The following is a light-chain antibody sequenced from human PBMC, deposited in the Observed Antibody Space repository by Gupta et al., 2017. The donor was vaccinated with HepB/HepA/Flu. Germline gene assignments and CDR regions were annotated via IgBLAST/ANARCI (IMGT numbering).Light chain of an antibody. CDR1: SNNVGNQG. V-gene: IGLV10-54*04. CDR2: MNK. CDR3: SEAESSSSAWV. J-gene: IGLJ2*01. Sequence: QAGLTQPPSVSKGLRQTATLTCTGNSNNVGNQGAAWLHQHPGPPPTLLSYMNKNRRSGIPERFSSSRAGTTAAPNTTGLQAEEEAYYYCSEAESSSSAWVFGGGTKLTVL.